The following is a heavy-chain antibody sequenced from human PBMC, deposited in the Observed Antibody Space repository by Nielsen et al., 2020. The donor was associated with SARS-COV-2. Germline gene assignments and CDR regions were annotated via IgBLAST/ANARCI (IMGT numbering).Heavy chain of an antibody. CDR1: GFTFSSYS. CDR3: AKGGATGGNYYYYMDV. J-gene: IGHJ6*03. CDR2: ISSSSSYI. Sequence: GESLKISRAASGFTFSSYSMNWVRQAPGKGLEWVSSISSSSSYIYYADSVKGRFTISRDNAKNSLYLQMNSLRAEDTALYYCAKGGATGGNYYYYMDVWGKGTTVTVSS. V-gene: IGHV3-21*04. D-gene: IGHD1-26*01.